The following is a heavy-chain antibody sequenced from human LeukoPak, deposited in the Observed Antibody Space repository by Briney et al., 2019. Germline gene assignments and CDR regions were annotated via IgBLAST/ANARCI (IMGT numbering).Heavy chain of an antibody. Sequence: PVGSLRLSCAASGFTFSSYGMHWVRQAPGKGLEWVTFIQDDGSNKYYADSVEGRFTISRDKSKNTLYLHMNSLRAEDTAVYYCAKDHPPGIVAIGNFDYWGQGTLVTVSS. D-gene: IGHD5-12*01. CDR1: GFTFSSYG. CDR3: AKDHPPGIVAIGNFDY. CDR2: IQDDGSNK. J-gene: IGHJ4*02. V-gene: IGHV3-30*02.